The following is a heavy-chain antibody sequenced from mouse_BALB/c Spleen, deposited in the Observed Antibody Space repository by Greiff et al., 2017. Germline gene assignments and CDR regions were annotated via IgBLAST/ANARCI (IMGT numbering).Heavy chain of an antibody. CDR3: ARERYYDGAMDY. Sequence: VMLVESGPGLVAPSQSLSITCTVSGFSLTSYGVHWVRQPPGKGLEWLGVIWAGGSTNYNSALMSRLSISKDNSKSQVFLKMNSLQTDDTAMYYCARERYYDGAMDYWGQGTSVTVSS. V-gene: IGHV2-9*02. J-gene: IGHJ4*01. D-gene: IGHD2-4*01. CDR2: IWAGGST. CDR1: GFSLTSYG.